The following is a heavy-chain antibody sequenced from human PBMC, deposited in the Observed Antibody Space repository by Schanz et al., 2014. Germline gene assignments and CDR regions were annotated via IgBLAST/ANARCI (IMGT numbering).Heavy chain of an antibody. CDR2: INSDGSTT. Sequence: EARLVESGGGLVEPGGSLRLSCAASGFTFSSYWMHWVRQAPGKGLVWVSRINSDGSTTIYADSVKGRFTISRDNAKNTLYLQMNSLRAEDTAVYYCARPLGPNYYYYGLDVWGQGTTVTVSS. J-gene: IGHJ6*02. V-gene: IGHV3-74*02. CDR1: GFTFSSYW. CDR3: ARPLGPNYYYYGLDV.